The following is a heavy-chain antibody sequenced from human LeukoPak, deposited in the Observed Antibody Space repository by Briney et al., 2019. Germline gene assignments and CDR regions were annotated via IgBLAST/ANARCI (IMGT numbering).Heavy chain of an antibody. J-gene: IGHJ6*04. V-gene: IGHV3-7*03. CDR2: IKQDGSEK. CDR1: GFTFSSYW. Sequence: GGSLRLSCAASGFTFSSYWMSWVRQAPGKGLEWVANIKQDGSEKYYVDSVKGRFTISRDNAKNSLYLQMNSLRAEDTAVYYCARDGGTGDIVVVPAALSNYYYYGMDVWGKGTTVTVPS. CDR3: ARDGGTGDIVVVPAALSNYYYYGMDV. D-gene: IGHD2-2*01.